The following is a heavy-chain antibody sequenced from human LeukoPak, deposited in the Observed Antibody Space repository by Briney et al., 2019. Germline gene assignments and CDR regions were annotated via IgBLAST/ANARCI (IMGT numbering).Heavy chain of an antibody. Sequence: SWXXQXPGQXLEGMGWISAYNGNTNYAQKLRGRVTMTTDTSTSTAYMELRSLRSDDTAVYYCARDFLGYCSSTSCYGGDYWGQGTLVTVSS. J-gene: IGHJ4*02. CDR3: ARDFLGYCSSTSCYGGDY. D-gene: IGHD2-2*01. CDR2: ISAYNGNT. V-gene: IGHV1-18*01.